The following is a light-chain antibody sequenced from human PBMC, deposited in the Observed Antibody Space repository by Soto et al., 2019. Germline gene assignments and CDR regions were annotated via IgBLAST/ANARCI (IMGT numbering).Light chain of an antibody. CDR2: DAS. Sequence: DIPMTQSPSSLSASVGDRVTITCQASQDISNYLNWYQQKPGKAPKLLIYDASNLETGVPSRFSRSGPGTDFTFTISSLQPEYIATYYCQQYDNLPYTFGQGTKLEIK. J-gene: IGKJ2*01. V-gene: IGKV1-33*01. CDR1: QDISNY. CDR3: QQYDNLPYT.